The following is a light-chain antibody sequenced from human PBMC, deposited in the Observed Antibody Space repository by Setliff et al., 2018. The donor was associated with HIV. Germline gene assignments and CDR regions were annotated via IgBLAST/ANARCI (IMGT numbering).Light chain of an antibody. Sequence: QSALTQPASVSGSPGQSVTISCTGTSSDVGGYNYVSWYQQNPGKAPKLMIYDVSNRPSGVSNRFSGSKSGNTASLTISGLQAEDEADYYCSSYTSTYTYVFGTGTKVTVL. CDR1: SSDVGGYNY. J-gene: IGLJ1*01. V-gene: IGLV2-14*01. CDR3: SSYTSTYTYV. CDR2: DVS.